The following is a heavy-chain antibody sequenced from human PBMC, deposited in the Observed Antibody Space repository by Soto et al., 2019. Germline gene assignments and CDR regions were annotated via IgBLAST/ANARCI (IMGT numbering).Heavy chain of an antibody. Sequence: GGSLRLSCAASGFTFTDYVMSWVRQAPGKGLEWVAAISGFATDSYYMESVKGRFSISRDNARRMVYLYMNNLRAEDTAVYYCAKGSGSTRPYYFDDPGQGTPVTVSS. CDR1: GFTFTDYV. V-gene: IGHV3-23*01. J-gene: IGHJ4*02. D-gene: IGHD2-2*01. CDR2: ISGFATDS. CDR3: AKGSGSTRPYYFDD.